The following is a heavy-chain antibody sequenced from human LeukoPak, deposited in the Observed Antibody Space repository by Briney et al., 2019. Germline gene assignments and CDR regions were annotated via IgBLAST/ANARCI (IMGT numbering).Heavy chain of an antibody. J-gene: IGHJ5*02. D-gene: IGHD6-19*01. Sequence: GGSLRLSCAASGFTFSSYAMSWVRKAPGKGLEWVSAISGSGGSTSSADSVKGRFTISRDNSKNPLYLQMNSLRAEDTAVYYCAKKGGRQWMVRAGRNWFDPWGQGTPVTVSS. CDR1: GFTFSSYA. CDR2: ISGSGGST. V-gene: IGHV3-23*01. CDR3: AKKGGRQWMVRAGRNWFDP.